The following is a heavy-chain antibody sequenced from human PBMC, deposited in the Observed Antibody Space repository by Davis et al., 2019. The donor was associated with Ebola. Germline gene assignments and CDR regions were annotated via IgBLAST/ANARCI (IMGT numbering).Heavy chain of an antibody. CDR1: GFTFSDYY. CDR2: LTSSGRTT. CDR3: ARALTAEYSPIDY. Sequence: GESLKISCAASGFTFSDYYMSWVRQAPGKGLEWLSYLTSSGRTTDYVDSVKGRFTISRDNAKNSLYLQMNSLRTEDSAVYYCARALTAEYSPIDYWGQGTLVTVSS. J-gene: IGHJ4*02. V-gene: IGHV3-11*01. D-gene: IGHD2-15*01.